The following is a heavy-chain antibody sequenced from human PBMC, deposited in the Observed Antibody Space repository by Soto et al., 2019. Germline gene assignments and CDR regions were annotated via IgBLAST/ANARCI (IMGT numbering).Heavy chain of an antibody. CDR3: ARDPTYYYGSGRGNGMDV. D-gene: IGHD3-10*01. V-gene: IGHV4-39*02. CDR2: IYSTGST. J-gene: IGHJ6*02. Sequence: QLQLQESGPGLVKPSETLSLTCTVSGGSITSNYYYWGWIRQPPGKGLEWIGSIYSTGSTNYNPSLKSRVTISVDTSKNDFSLKLSSVTAADTAVYYCARDPTYYYGSGRGNGMDVWGQGTTVTVSS. CDR1: GGSITSNYYY.